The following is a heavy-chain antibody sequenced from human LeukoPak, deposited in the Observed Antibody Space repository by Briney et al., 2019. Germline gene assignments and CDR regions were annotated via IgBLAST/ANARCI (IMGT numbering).Heavy chain of an antibody. CDR1: GFTFSSYA. CDR2: ISYDGSNK. Sequence: GGSLRLSCAASGFTFSSYAMHWVRQAPGKGLEWVAVISYDGSNKYYADSVKGRFTISRDNSKNTLYLQMNSLRAEDTAVYYCARDTPSSSWVWFDPWGQGTLVTVSS. D-gene: IGHD6-13*01. V-gene: IGHV3-30*04. CDR3: ARDTPSSSWVWFDP. J-gene: IGHJ5*02.